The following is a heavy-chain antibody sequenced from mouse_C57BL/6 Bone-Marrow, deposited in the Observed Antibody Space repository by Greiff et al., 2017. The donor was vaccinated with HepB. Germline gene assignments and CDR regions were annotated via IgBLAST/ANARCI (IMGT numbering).Heavy chain of an antibody. CDR2: IYPGSGST. J-gene: IGHJ1*03. CDR3: ARYGYYGSSNSDV. CDR1: GYTFTSYW. Sequence: QVHVKQPGAELVKPGASVKMSCKASGYTFTSYWITWVKQRPGQGLEWIGDIYPGSGSTNYNEKFKSKATLTVDTSSSTAYMQLSSLTSEDSAVYYCARYGYYGSSNSDVWGTGTTVTVSS. D-gene: IGHD1-1*01. V-gene: IGHV1-55*01.